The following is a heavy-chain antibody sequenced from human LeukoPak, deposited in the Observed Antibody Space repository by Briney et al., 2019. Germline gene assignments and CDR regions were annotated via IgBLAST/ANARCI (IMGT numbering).Heavy chain of an antibody. CDR1: GGSISSYY. D-gene: IGHD3-3*01. V-gene: IGHV4-59*01. CDR2: IYYSGST. Sequence: SETLSLTCTVSGGSISSYYWSWIRQPPGKGLEWIGYIYYSGSTNHNPSLKSRVTISVDTSKNQFSLKLSSVTAADTAVYYCARVGYYDFWSGSVGYYFDYWGQGTLVTVSS. CDR3: ARVGYYDFWSGSVGYYFDY. J-gene: IGHJ4*02.